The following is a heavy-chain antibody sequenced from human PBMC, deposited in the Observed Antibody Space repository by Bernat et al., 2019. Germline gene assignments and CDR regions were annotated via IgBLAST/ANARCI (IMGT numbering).Heavy chain of an antibody. J-gene: IGHJ3*02. CDR1: GFTFSTYA. CDR3: AKHVGNPSGAFDI. D-gene: IGHD7-27*01. CDR2: ISGSGGST. V-gene: IGHV3-23*04. Sequence: EVQLVESGGGLVQPGGSLRLSCAASGFTFSTYAMSWVRQAPGKGLEGVSAISGSGGSTFYADSVKGRFTISRDNPRNTLYLQMNSLRAEDTAVYYCAKHVGNPSGAFDIWGQGTMVTVSS.